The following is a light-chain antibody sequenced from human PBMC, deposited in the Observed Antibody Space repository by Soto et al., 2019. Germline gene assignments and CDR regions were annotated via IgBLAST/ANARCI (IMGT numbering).Light chain of an antibody. J-gene: IGKJ2*01. CDR1: QSVSSGY. CDR3: QQYGSSPYT. V-gene: IGKV3-20*01. CDR2: GAS. Sequence: EIVLTQSPGTLSLSPGERATLSCRASQSVSSGYLAWYQQKPGQAPRLLIYGASSRATGNPDRFSGSGSGTDFTLTISRLEPEDFAVYYCQQYGSSPYTFGQGTKLEIK.